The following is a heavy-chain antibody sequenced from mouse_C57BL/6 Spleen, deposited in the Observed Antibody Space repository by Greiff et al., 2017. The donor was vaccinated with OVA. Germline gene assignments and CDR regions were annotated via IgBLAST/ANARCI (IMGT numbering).Heavy chain of an antibody. Sequence: DVMLVESGPGMVKPSQSLSLTCTVTGYSITSGYDWHWIRHFPGNKLEWMGYISYSGSTNYNPSLKSRISITHDTSKNHFFLKLNSVTTEDTATYYCARGGDGFAYWGQGTLVTVSA. J-gene: IGHJ3*01. CDR3: ARGGDGFAY. CDR1: GYSITSGYD. V-gene: IGHV3-1*01. CDR2: ISYSGST.